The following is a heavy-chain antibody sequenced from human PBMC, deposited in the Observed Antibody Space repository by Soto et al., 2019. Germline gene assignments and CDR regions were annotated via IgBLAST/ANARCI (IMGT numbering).Heavy chain of an antibody. V-gene: IGHV3-74*03. J-gene: IGHJ6*01. D-gene: IGHD3-10*01. CDR1: GFIFSSFW. Sequence: EVRLKEAGGGFVQPGGSLRVSCSGSGFIFSSFWMHWVRQGPGKGLEWVSRINGDGASLAYAESVKGRFSISRHNVKNTLHMQMNSLVADDPDVYFCAREGSLGLDVWGRGTTVTVSS. CDR2: INGDGASL. CDR3: AREGSLGLDV.